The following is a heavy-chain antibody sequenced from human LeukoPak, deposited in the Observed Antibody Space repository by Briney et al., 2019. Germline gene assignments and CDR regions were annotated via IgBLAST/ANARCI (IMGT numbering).Heavy chain of an antibody. J-gene: IGHJ4*02. CDR1: GGSISSGDFP. CDR3: ARGFYGAGSHFDY. D-gene: IGHD3-10*01. V-gene: IGHV4-30-2*01. Sequence: SQTLSLTCAVAGGSISSGDFPWSWIRQPPGKGLEWIGYIFHTGHTSYHPALKGRVTISVDMYTNQLSLRLTSVTAADTAVYYCARGFYGAGSHFDYWGQGTLVTVSS. CDR2: IFHTGHT.